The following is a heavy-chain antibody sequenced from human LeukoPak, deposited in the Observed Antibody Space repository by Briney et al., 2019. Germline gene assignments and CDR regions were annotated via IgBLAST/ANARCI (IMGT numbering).Heavy chain of an antibody. CDR2: ISSSSSYI. Sequence: GGSLRLSCAASGFTFSSYSMNWVRQAPGKGLEWVSSISSSSSYIYYADSVKGRFTISRDNAKNSLYLQMNSLRAEDTAVYYCARSYGSGSYRFDPWGQGTLVTVSS. V-gene: IGHV3-21*01. CDR1: GFTFSSYS. D-gene: IGHD3-10*01. J-gene: IGHJ5*02. CDR3: ARSYGSGSYRFDP.